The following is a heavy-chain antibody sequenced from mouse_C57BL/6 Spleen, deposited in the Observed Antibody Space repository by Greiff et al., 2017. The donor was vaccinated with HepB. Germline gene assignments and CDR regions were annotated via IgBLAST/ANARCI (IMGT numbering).Heavy chain of an antibody. CDR2: INPSTGGT. J-gene: IGHJ1*03. Sequence: EVQLVESGPELVKPGASVKISCKASGYSFTGYYMNWVKQSPEKSLEWIGEINPSTGGTTYNQKFKAKATLAVDKSSSTAYMQLKSLTSEDSAVYYCANYYGSSSWYFDVWGTGTTVTVSS. CDR1: GYSFTGYY. CDR3: ANYYGSSSWYFDV. V-gene: IGHV1-42*01. D-gene: IGHD1-1*01.